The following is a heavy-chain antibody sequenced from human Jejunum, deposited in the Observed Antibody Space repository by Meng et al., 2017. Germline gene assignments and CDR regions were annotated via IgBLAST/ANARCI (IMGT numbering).Heavy chain of an antibody. CDR2: IHHSGST. J-gene: IGHJ4*02. Sequence: QFQLQGPGPGRLKPSGTLSLTCAVAGGSISTSDWWSWVRQPPGKGLEWIGEIHHSGSTNYNPSLKSRVTISVDKSKNQFSLKLNSVTAADTAVYYCAREWSGSYRHFDYWGQGTLVTVSS. CDR3: AREWSGSYRHFDY. V-gene: IGHV4-4*02. CDR1: GGSISTSDW. D-gene: IGHD1-26*01.